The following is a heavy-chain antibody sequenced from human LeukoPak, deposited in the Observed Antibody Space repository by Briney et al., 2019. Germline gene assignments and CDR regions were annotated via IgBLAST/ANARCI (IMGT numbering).Heavy chain of an antibody. CDR1: GFTFSSYE. CDR3: ARGADSGYSSDN. V-gene: IGHV3-48*03. CDR2: ISSSGSTI. D-gene: IGHD3-9*01. Sequence: GGSLRLSCAASGFTFSSYEMNWVRQAPGKGLEWVSYISSSGSTIYYADSVKGRFTISRDNAKNSLYLQMNSLRAEDTAVYYCARGADSGYSSDNWGQGTLASVSS. J-gene: IGHJ4*02.